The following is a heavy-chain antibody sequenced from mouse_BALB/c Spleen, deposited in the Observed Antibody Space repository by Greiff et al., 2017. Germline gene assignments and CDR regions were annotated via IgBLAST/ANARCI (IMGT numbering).Heavy chain of an antibody. CDR2: IDPANGNT. J-gene: IGHJ3*01. Sequence: EVQLQQSGAELVKPGASVKLSCTASGFNFKDTYMHWVKQRPEQGLEWIGRIDPANGNTKYDPKFQGKATITADTSSNTAYLQLSSLTSEDTAVYYCARGGLTGPWFAYWGQGTLVTV. V-gene: IGHV14-3*02. CDR1: GFNFKDTY. D-gene: IGHD4-1*01. CDR3: ARGGLTGPWFAY.